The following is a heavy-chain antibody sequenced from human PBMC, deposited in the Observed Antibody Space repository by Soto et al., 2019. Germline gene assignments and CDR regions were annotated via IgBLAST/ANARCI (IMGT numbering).Heavy chain of an antibody. CDR3: AKMVAAAGTDY. Sequence: VGSLRLSCAASGFTFSSYGMHWVRQAPGKGLEWVAVISYDGSNKYYADSVKGRFTISRDNSKNTLYLQMNSLRAEDTAVYYCAKMVAAAGTDYWGQGTLVTVSS. CDR2: ISYDGSNK. D-gene: IGHD6-13*01. CDR1: GFTFSSYG. V-gene: IGHV3-30*18. J-gene: IGHJ4*02.